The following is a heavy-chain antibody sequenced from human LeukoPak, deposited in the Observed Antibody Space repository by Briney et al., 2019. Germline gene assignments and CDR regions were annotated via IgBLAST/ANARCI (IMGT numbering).Heavy chain of an antibody. Sequence: GGPVRLFCTVCGFDFSTYSMMWVRQAAGKGQEWVSYISSSNNYIYYADSVKGRFTISRDSAKNSLYLQMNNLRAEDTAVYYCARDWVDVPLELWGQGTLVTVSS. CDR3: ARDWVDVPLEL. V-gene: IGHV3-21*01. CDR2: ISSSNNYI. D-gene: IGHD3-10*01. J-gene: IGHJ4*02. CDR1: GFDFSTYS.